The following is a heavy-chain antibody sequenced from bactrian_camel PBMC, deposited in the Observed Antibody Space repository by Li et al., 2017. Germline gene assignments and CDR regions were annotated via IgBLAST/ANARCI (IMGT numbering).Heavy chain of an antibody. Sequence: VQLVESGGGLVQPGGSLRLSCVASGFEFRGMAMSWIRQAPGKGLEWVSDINSGGRIKDYASNVKGRFTISRDDAKDTLYLQMNNLQTEDTAMYYCTTGYGRYGLHGLSDGPRGQGTQVTVS. CDR2: INSGGRIK. CDR3: TTGYGRYGLHGLSDGP. V-gene: IGHV3S40*01. CDR1: GFEFRGMA. D-gene: IGHD3*01. J-gene: IGHJ4*01.